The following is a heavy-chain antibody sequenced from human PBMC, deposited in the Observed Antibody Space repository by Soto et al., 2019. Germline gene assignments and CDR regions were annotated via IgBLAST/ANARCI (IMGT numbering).Heavy chain of an antibody. CDR3: ARGLNYYDSCGYYSFDY. D-gene: IGHD3-22*01. J-gene: IGHJ4*02. CDR1: GGSFSGYY. V-gene: IGHV4-34*01. Sequence: SETLSLTCAVYGGSFSGYYWSWIRQPPGKGLEWIGEINHSGSTNYNPSLKSRVTISVDTSKNQFSLKLSSVTAADTAVYYCARGLNYYDSCGYYSFDYWGQGTLVTVSS. CDR2: INHSGST.